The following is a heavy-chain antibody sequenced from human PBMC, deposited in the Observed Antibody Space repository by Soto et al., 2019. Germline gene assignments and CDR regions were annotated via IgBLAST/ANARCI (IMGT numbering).Heavy chain of an antibody. CDR3: AKDLYSSSWYAYYYYGMDV. CDR2: ISYDGSNK. D-gene: IGHD6-13*01. J-gene: IGHJ6*02. CDR1: GFTFSSYG. V-gene: IGHV3-30*18. Sequence: GGSLRLSCAASGFTFSSYGMHWVRQAPGKGLEWVAVISYDGSNKYYADSVEGRFTISRDNSKNTLYLQMNSLRAEDTAVYYCAKDLYSSSWYAYYYYGMDVWGQGTTVTVSS.